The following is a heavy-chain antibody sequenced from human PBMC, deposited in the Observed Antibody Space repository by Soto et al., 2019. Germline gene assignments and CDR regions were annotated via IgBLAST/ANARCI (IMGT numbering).Heavy chain of an antibody. CDR1: GDSISSSNW. J-gene: IGHJ4*02. V-gene: IGHV4-4*02. CDR3: VRSVILSGGSYKGLIRLLYFDT. D-gene: IGHD3-3*01. CDR2: IYHSGST. Sequence: SETLSLTCAVSGDSISSSNWWSWVRQPPGKGLEWIGEIYHSGSTSYNPSLKNRVTLSLDESKNEFSLILNSVTAADTAIYYCVRSVILSGGSYKGLIRLLYFDTWGPGTLVTVS.